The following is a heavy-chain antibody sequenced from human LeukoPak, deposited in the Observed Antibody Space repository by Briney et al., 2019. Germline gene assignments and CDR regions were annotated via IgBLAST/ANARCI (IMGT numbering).Heavy chain of an antibody. V-gene: IGHV1-2*02. CDR3: ARGSCGVSSCREGDY. Sequence: GASVKVSCKASGYTFIGHYMHWVRQAPGQGLEWMGWINPNSGGTNYARKFQGRVTMTRDTSISTAYMELSRLRSDDTAVYYCARGSCGVSSCREGDYWGQGTLVTVSS. CDR2: INPNSGGT. CDR1: GYTFIGHY. D-gene: IGHD2-15*01. J-gene: IGHJ4*02.